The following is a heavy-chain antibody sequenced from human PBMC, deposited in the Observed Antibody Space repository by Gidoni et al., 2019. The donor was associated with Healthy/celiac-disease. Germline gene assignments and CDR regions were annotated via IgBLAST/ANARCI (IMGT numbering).Heavy chain of an antibody. D-gene: IGHD5-12*01. CDR3: ATPRRDGYNEGPDAFDI. Sequence: EVQLVQSGAEVKKPGESLTTSCKGSGDSYTSYRIGWVRQMPGKGLEWMGIIYPGDSDTRYSPSFQGQVPISADKSISTAYLQWSSLKASDTAMYYCATPRRDGYNEGPDAFDIWGQGTMFTVSS. CDR1: GDSYTSYR. CDR2: IYPGDSDT. V-gene: IGHV5-51*01. J-gene: IGHJ3*02.